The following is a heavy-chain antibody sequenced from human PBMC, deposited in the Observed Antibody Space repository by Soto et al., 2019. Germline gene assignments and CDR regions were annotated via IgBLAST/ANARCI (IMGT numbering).Heavy chain of an antibody. CDR2: ITSNGDNT. J-gene: IGHJ4*02. Sequence: PGGSLRLSCSASGFTFNNFAMHWVRQAPGKGLQYVSGITSNGDNTYHADSVQGRFTISRDNSKSTLYLQMTSLRVEDTAVYYCVKGNQLLRYYFEYWGRGALVTVSS. V-gene: IGHV3-64D*06. CDR1: GFTFNNFA. CDR3: VKGNQLLRYYFEY. D-gene: IGHD2-2*01.